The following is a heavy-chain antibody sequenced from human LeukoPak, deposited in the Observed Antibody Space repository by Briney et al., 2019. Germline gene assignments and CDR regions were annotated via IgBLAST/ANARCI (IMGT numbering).Heavy chain of an antibody. J-gene: IGHJ4*02. CDR3: ARVSEPHYYFEF. CDR2: IYQSGST. Sequence: SETLSLTCTVFGGSISSDDSYWSWIRQPPGKGLEWIGYIYQSGSTYYNPSLKRRVTMSVDRSKNQFSLRLTSVTAADTAVYFCARVSEPHYYFEFWGQVALVTVSS. V-gene: IGHV4-30-2*01. CDR1: GGSISSDDSY. D-gene: IGHD3-10*01.